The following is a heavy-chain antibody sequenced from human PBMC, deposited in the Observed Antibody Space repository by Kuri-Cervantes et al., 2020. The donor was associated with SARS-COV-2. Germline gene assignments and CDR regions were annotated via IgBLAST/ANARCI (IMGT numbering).Heavy chain of an antibody. D-gene: IGHD1-26*01. CDR1: GGSFSGYY. CDR2: INHSGST. V-gene: IGHV4-34*01. CDR3: ARGGGSYFYYYYYMDV. J-gene: IGHJ6*03. Sequence: SETLSLTCAVYGGSFSGYYWSWIRQPPGKGLEWIGEINHSGSTNYNPSLKSRVTISVDTSKNQFSLRLTSVTAADTAVYYCARGGGSYFYYYYYMDVWGKGNTV.